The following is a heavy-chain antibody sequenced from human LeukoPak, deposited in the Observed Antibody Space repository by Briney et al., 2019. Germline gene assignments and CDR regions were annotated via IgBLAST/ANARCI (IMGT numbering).Heavy chain of an antibody. CDR2: ISAYNGNT. J-gene: IGHJ6*02. D-gene: IGHD3-22*01. V-gene: IGHV1-18*01. CDR1: GYTFTSYG. CDR3: ARDQYYYDSSGSLPYYYYGMDV. Sequence: ASVKASCKASGYTFTSYGISWVRQAPGQGLEWMGWISAYNGNTNYAQKLQGRVTMTTDTSTSTAYMELRSLRSDDTAVYYCARDQYYYDSSGSLPYYYYGMDVWGQGTTVTVSS.